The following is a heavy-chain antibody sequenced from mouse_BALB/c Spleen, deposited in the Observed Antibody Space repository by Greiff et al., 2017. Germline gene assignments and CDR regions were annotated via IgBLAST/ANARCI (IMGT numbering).Heavy chain of an antibody. D-gene: IGHD1-1*01. Sequence: DVQLQESGPGLVKPSQSLSLTCTVTGYSITSDYAWNWIRQFPGNKLEWMGYISYSGSTSYNPSLKSRISITRDTSKNQFFLQLNSVTTEDTATYYCARYYYGSSYSAWFAYWGQGTLVTVSA. J-gene: IGHJ3*01. CDR1: GYSITSDYA. CDR3: ARYYYGSSYSAWFAY. CDR2: ISYSGST. V-gene: IGHV3-2*02.